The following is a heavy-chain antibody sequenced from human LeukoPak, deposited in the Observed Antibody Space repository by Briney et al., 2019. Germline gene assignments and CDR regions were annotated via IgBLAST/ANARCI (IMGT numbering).Heavy chain of an antibody. V-gene: IGHV1-69*13. CDR1: GGTFSSYA. CDR3: ESGDGYNSPTFDC. J-gene: IGHJ4*02. D-gene: IGHD5-24*01. CDR2: IIPIFGTA. Sequence: SVKVSCKASGGTFSSYAISWVRQAPGQGLEWMGGIIPIFGTANYAQKFQGRVTITADESTSTAYMELSSLRSEDTAVYYCESGDGYNSPTFDCWGQGTLVTVSS.